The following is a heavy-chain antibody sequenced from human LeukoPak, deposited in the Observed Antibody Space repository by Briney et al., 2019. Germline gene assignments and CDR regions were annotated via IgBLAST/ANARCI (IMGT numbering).Heavy chain of an antibody. Sequence: GASVKVSCKASRYTFTSYDINWVRQATGQGLEWMGWMNPNSGNTGYAQKFQGRVTMTRNTSISTAYMELSSLRSEDTAVYYCARGSPLWFGELWPRDYWGQGTLVTVSS. D-gene: IGHD3-10*01. J-gene: IGHJ4*02. CDR1: RYTFTSYD. CDR3: ARGSPLWFGELWPRDY. CDR2: MNPNSGNT. V-gene: IGHV1-8*01.